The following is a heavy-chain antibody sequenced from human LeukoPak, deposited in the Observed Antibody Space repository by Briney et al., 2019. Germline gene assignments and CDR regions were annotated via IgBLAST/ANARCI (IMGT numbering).Heavy chain of an antibody. J-gene: IGHJ3*02. CDR2: IYSSGST. CDR1: GGSINSDNYY. Sequence: SQTLSLTCTVSGGSINSDNYYWSWIRQPAGKGLEWIGRIYSSGSTNYNPSLKSRVTISLDTSKNQFSLKLSSVTAADTAVYYCAKVTYYYDSSGYYLDAFDIWGQGKMVTVSS. V-gene: IGHV4-61*02. CDR3: AKVTYYYDSSGYYLDAFDI. D-gene: IGHD3-22*01.